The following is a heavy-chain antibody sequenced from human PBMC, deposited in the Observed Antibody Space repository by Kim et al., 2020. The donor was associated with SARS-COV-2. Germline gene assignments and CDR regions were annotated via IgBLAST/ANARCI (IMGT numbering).Heavy chain of an antibody. J-gene: IGHJ6*02. Sequence: SETLSLTCAVYGGSFSGYYWSWIRQPPGKGLEWIGEINHSGSTNYNPSLKSRVTISVDTSKNQFSLKLSSVTAADTAVYYCARGWGGVIGYSGHGGDVWGQGTTVTVSS. V-gene: IGHV4-34*01. D-gene: IGHD5-12*01. CDR3: ARGWGGVIGYSGHGGDV. CDR1: GGSFSGYY. CDR2: INHSGST.